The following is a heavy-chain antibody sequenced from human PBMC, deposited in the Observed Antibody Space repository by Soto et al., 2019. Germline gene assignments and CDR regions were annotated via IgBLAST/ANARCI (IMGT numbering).Heavy chain of an antibody. CDR2: IIPIIGTP. D-gene: IGHD3-10*01. J-gene: IGHJ4*02. V-gene: IGHV1-69*01. CDR1: GGTFRNHV. CDR3: ARDLEFRDGNISHLDY. Sequence: QVQLVQSGAEVKKPGSSVKVSCKASGGTFRNHVFNWVRQAPGQGLEWMGGIIPIIGTPNYAQKFQGRVTITADASTNRVYLDVSSLRSQETAVYYCARDLEFRDGNISHLDYWGQGTLVTVSS.